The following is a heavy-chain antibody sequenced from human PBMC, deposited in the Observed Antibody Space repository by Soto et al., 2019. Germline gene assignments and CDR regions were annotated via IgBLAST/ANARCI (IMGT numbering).Heavy chain of an antibody. V-gene: IGHV4-59*01. Sequence: SETLSLTCTVSGGSIGSYYWSWIRQPPGKGLEWIGYIYYSGSTNYNPSLKSRVTISVDTSKNQFSLKLSSVTAADTAVYYCARGGYDRYYYYYYYMDVWGKGTTVTVSS. CDR1: GGSIGSYY. J-gene: IGHJ6*03. CDR2: IYYSGST. D-gene: IGHD5-12*01. CDR3: ARGGYDRYYYYYYYMDV.